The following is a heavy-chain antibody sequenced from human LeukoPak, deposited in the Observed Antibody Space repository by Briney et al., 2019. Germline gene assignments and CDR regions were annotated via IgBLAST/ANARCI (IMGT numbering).Heavy chain of an antibody. J-gene: IGHJ6*02. CDR1: GGSISSYY. CDR3: AREDYDFWSGYYYGMDV. Sequence: SETLYLTCTVSGGSISSYYWSWIRQPPGKGLEWIGYIYYSGSTNYNPSLKSRVTISVDMSKNQFSLKLSSVTAADTAVYYCAREDYDFWSGYYYGMDVWGQGTTVTVSS. V-gene: IGHV4-59*01. D-gene: IGHD3-3*01. CDR2: IYYSGST.